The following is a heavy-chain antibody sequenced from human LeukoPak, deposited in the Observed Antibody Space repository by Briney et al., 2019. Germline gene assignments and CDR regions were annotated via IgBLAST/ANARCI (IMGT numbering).Heavy chain of an antibody. J-gene: IGHJ3*02. V-gene: IGHV4-38-2*01. CDR3: ARHRYYDSSGYYLDAFDI. Sequence: PSETLSLTCAVSGYSISSGYYWGWIRQPPGQGLEWIGSIYHSGSTYYNPSLQSRVTISVDTSKNQFSLKLSSVTAADTAVYYCARHRYYDSSGYYLDAFDIWGQGTMVTVSS. CDR2: IYHSGST. CDR1: GYSISSGYY. D-gene: IGHD3-22*01.